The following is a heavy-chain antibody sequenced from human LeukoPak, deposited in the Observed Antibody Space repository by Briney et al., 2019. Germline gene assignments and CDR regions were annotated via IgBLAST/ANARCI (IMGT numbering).Heavy chain of an antibody. J-gene: IGHJ3*02. CDR1: WFTFSGSA. CDR3: TRHGGRDYYDSSEDAFDI. V-gene: IGHV3-73*01. D-gene: IGHD3-22*01. CDR2: VRRKAHSYAT. Sequence: AGGSVRLFRAASWFTFSGSAMQWVRQASGKWLGWVCRVRRKAHSYATAYAASVRGRFTIARDDSKNTAYLQMNSLKTEDTAVYYCTRHGGRDYYDSSEDAFDIWGQGTMVIVSS.